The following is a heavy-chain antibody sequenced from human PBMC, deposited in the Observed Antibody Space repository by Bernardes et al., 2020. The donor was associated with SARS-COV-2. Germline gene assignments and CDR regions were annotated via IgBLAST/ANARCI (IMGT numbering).Heavy chain of an antibody. J-gene: IGHJ4*02. CDR2: IWHSGYS. V-gene: IGHV4-59*01. CDR1: GGSISTYY. D-gene: IGHD2-15*01. CDR3: AREVGLRARFGGYCASGTCLHYFDY. Sequence: SETLSLTCTVSGGSISTYYWHWIRQSPGKRLEWIGSIWHSGYSDYNPSLTSRVTISVDSSKNQFSLKLTSMTAADTAVYYCAREVGLRARFGGYCASGTCLHYFDYWGRGTLVTVSS.